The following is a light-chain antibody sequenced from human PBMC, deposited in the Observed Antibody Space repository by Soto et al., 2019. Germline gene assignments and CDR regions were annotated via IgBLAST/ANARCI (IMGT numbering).Light chain of an antibody. CDR3: CSYAGSYTYV. V-gene: IGLV2-11*01. J-gene: IGLJ1*01. CDR2: DVS. CDR1: SSDVGGYNY. Sequence: QSVLTQPRSLSGSPGQSVTISCTGTSSDVGGYNYVSWYQQHPGKAPKLMIYDVSKRPSGVPDRFSSSKSGNTASLTISGLQAEDEADYYCCSYAGSYTYVFGTGTKVTVL.